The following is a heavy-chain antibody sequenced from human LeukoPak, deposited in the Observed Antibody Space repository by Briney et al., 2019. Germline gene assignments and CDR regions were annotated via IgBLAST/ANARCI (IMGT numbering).Heavy chain of an antibody. Sequence: PSETLSLTCTVSGGSISSSSAYWGWIRQPPGKGLEWIGSIYYSRNTYHNPSLKSRVIISADTSKNQFSLTLGSVSATDTAVYYCVSPRGFSYGYFDYWGQGTLVTVSS. CDR3: VSPRGFSYGYFDY. V-gene: IGHV4-39*01. J-gene: IGHJ4*02. CDR1: GGSISSSSAY. D-gene: IGHD5-18*01. CDR2: IYYSRNT.